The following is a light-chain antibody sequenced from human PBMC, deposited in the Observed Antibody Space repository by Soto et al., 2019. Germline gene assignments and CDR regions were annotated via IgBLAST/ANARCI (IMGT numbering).Light chain of an antibody. V-gene: IGKV3-20*01. CDR2: GAS. J-gene: IGKJ5*01. Sequence: EIVLTQSPGTVSLSPGERATLSCRASQSVSSNYLAWCQQRPGQAPRLLIYGASTRAAGIPDRFGGSGSGTDFTLTITRLEPEDSAVYFCQQYTGPPTTFGQGTRLE. CDR3: QQYTGPPTT. CDR1: QSVSSNY.